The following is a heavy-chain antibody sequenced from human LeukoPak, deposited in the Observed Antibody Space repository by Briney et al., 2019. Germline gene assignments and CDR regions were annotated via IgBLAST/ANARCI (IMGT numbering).Heavy chain of an antibody. CDR3: ARAMINIDQ. D-gene: IGHD3-22*01. CDR1: GFTFSRSS. CDR2: IKPDGSEK. J-gene: IGHJ4*02. Sequence: GGSLRLSCAASGFTFSRSSMNWVRQAPGKGLEWVANIKPDGSEKHYMDSVKGRFIISRDNAKNSLSLQMNSLRAEDTAVYYCARAMINIDQWGQGTLVTVSS. V-gene: IGHV3-7*01.